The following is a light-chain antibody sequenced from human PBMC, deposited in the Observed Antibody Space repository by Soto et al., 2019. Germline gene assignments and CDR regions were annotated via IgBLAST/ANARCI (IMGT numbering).Light chain of an antibody. J-gene: IGKJ4*01. CDR1: QDIRSS. Sequence: EIVMTQSPATPSVSPGERVTLSCRASQDIRSSLAWYQQKPGQAPRLLIYGASIRATGVPATFSGSGSGTEFTLSISSLQSEHLGVYYCQQDSSWPLTFGGGTKVDI. V-gene: IGKV3-15*01. CDR3: QQDSSWPLT. CDR2: GAS.